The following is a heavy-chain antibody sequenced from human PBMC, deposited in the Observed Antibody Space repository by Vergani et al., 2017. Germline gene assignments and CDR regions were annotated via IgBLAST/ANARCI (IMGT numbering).Heavy chain of an antibody. V-gene: IGHV3-30*03. CDR2: ISYDGTQK. CDR3: ATKSCGTPGCQIWYISE. CDR1: GFTSSYYG. J-gene: IGHJ1*01. Sequence: QVHLVASGGGVVQPGRPLRISCVVSGFTSSYYGMHWFRQAPGKGLEWVAVISYDGTQKYYADSVKGRFTISRDNSKSTLYLQINSLRTEDTAVYYCATKSCGTPGCQIWYISEWGKGTLVTVSS. D-gene: IGHD6-25*01.